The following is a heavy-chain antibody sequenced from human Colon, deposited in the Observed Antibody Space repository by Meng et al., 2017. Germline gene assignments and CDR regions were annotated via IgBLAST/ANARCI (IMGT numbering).Heavy chain of an antibody. D-gene: IGHD2-8*02. J-gene: IGHJ4*02. CDR3: ARADCTAGICYQFDN. V-gene: IGHV4-31*03. Sequence: QTQQSAHSLVTPSPTRSTASHVPGPSIGTTGDACTWIRPPPGKGLELIGNIFYTGTAHYNPSLKTRAAMSVDRSKNQFSLKLSSVTAADTAVYYCARADCTAGICYQFDNWGQGTLVTVSS. CDR1: GPSIGTTGDA. CDR2: IFYTGTA.